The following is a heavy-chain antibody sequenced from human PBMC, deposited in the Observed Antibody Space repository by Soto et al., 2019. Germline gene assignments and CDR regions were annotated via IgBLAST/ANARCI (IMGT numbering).Heavy chain of an antibody. CDR3: AHGSWSGADCYPNPYFDY. D-gene: IGHD2-21*02. J-gene: IGHJ4*02. Sequence: QITLKESGPTLVKPTQTLTLTCTFSGFSLSTSEEGVGWIRQPPGKALEWLALIYWDDDKRYSPSLKTRLTIPKDTSKNQVVRTMTNVDPVDTATYYCAHGSWSGADCYPNPYFDYWGQGILVTVSS. V-gene: IGHV2-5*02. CDR2: IYWDDDK. CDR1: GFSLSTSEEG.